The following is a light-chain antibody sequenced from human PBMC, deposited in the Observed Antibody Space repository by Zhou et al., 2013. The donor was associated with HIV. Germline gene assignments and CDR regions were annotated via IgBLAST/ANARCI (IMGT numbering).Light chain of an antibody. CDR3: QQYGNSPVWT. V-gene: IGKV3-20*01. Sequence: EIVLTQSPGTLSLSPGERATLSCRASQSVSSSYLAWYQQKPGQAPRLLIYGASSRATGIPDRFSGSGSGTDFTLTISRLEPEDFAVYYCQQYGNSPVWTFGQGDQGGNQT. CDR2: GAS. CDR1: QSVSSSY. J-gene: IGKJ1*01.